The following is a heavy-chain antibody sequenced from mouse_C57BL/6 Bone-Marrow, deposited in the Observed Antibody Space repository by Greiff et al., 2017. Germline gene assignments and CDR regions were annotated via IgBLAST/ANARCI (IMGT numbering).Heavy chain of an antibody. CDR3: AREYYGSSYPHWYFDV. V-gene: IGHV1-9*01. CDR2: ILPGSGST. Sequence: VKLVESGAELMKPGASVKLSCKATGYTFTGYWIEWVKQRPGHGLEWIGEILPGSGSTNYNEKFKGKAPFTADTSSNTAYMQLSSLTTEYSAIYYCAREYYGSSYPHWYFDVWGTGTTVTVSS. D-gene: IGHD1-1*01. J-gene: IGHJ1*03. CDR1: GYTFTGYW.